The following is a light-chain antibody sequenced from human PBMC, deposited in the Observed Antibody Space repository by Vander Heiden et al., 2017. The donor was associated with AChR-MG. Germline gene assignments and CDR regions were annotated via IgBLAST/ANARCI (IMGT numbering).Light chain of an antibody. Sequence: QSVLTQPPSASGTPGRRVTISCSGSLSHIGSNTVNWYQQLQGMATKLLIYRNNQRPSGVLDRFSGSKSGTSAALAISGLQSEDEADYYCAAWDDSLNVVLGGGTKLTVL. J-gene: IGLJ2*01. CDR2: RNN. CDR1: LSHIGSNT. CDR3: AAWDDSLNVV. V-gene: IGLV1-44*01.